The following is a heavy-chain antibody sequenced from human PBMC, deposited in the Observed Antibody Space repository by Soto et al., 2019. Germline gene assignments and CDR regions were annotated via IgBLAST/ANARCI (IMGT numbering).Heavy chain of an antibody. CDR3: AGSSYYILTGYSPIDY. Sequence: QLQLQESGSGLVKPSQTLSLTCAVSGGSISSGGYSWSWIRQPPGKGLEWIGYIYHSGSTYYNPSLKSRVTISVARSKNQFSLKLSSVTAADTAVYYCAGSSYYILTGYSPIDYWGQGTLVTVSS. V-gene: IGHV4-30-2*01. J-gene: IGHJ4*02. D-gene: IGHD3-9*01. CDR1: GGSISSGGYS. CDR2: IYHSGST.